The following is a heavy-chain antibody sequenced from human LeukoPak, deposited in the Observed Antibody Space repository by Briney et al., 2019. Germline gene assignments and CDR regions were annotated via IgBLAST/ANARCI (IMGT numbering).Heavy chain of an antibody. V-gene: IGHV3-48*01. CDR1: GFTFSSYS. J-gene: IGHJ2*01. CDR2: ISSSSSTI. CDR3: ARRPITLVRGVDWYFDL. Sequence: SGGSLRLSCAASGFTFSSYSMNWVRQAPGKGLEWVSYISSSSSTIYYADSVKGRFTISRDNAKNSLYLQMNSLRAEDTAVHYCARRPITLVRGVDWYFDLWGRGTLVTVSS. D-gene: IGHD3-10*01.